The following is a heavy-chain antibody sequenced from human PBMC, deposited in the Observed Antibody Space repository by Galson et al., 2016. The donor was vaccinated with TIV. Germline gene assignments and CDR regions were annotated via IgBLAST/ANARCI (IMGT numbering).Heavy chain of an antibody. CDR2: ISDGDST. V-gene: IGHV3-66*02. D-gene: IGHD2-21*01. CDR1: GFRVSDNY. CDR3: ARERRYCGNECYLYYYYGMDV. Sequence: SLRLSCAASGFRVSDNYMTLVRQAPGKGLEWVSLISDGDSTSYADSVKGRFTISRDRSRNTLYLQMNSLRVEDTAVYFCARERRYCGNECYLYYYYGMDVWGQGTSVTVSS. J-gene: IGHJ6*02.